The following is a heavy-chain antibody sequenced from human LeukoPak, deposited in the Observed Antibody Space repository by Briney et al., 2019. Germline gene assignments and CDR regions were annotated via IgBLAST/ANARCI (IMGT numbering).Heavy chain of an antibody. CDR1: GYTFTSYY. V-gene: IGHV1-46*01. CDR2: INPSGGST. D-gene: IGHD3-22*01. Sequence: VSVKVSCKASGYTFTSYYMHWVRQAPGQGLEWMGIINPSGGSTSYAQKFQGRVTMTRDMSTSTVYMELSSLRSEDTAVYYCARDSLTGNYYDSSGYYQYNWFDPWGQGTLVTVSS. J-gene: IGHJ5*02. CDR3: ARDSLTGNYYDSSGYYQYNWFDP.